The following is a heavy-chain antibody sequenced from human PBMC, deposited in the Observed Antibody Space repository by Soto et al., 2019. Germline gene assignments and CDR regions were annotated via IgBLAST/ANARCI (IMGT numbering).Heavy chain of an antibody. J-gene: IGHJ3*02. Sequence: GGSLRLSCAASGFTFSSYGMHWVRQAPGKGLEWVAVIWYDGSNKYYADSVKGRFTISRDNSKNTLYLQMNSLRAEDTAVYYCARDPPGGWGLACDIWGQGTMVTVSS. V-gene: IGHV3-33*01. D-gene: IGHD7-27*01. CDR1: GFTFSSYG. CDR2: IWYDGSNK. CDR3: ARDPPGGWGLACDI.